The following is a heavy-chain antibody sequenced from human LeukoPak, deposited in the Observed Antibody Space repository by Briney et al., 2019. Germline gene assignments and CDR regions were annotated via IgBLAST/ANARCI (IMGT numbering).Heavy chain of an antibody. CDR2: MNPNSGNT. CDR3: ARGARITIFGVVVPNFDY. Sequence: ASVKVSCKASGYTFTSYDINWVRQATGQGLEWMGWMNPNSGNTGYAQKFPGRVTMTRNTSISTAYMELSSLRSEDTAVYYCARGARITIFGVVVPNFDYWGQGTLVTVSS. D-gene: IGHD3-3*01. J-gene: IGHJ4*02. V-gene: IGHV1-8*01. CDR1: GYTFTSYD.